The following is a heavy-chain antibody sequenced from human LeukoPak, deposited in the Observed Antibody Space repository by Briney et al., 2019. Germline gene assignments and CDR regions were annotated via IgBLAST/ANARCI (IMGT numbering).Heavy chain of an antibody. Sequence: GGSLRRSCAASGFTFSSYSMNWVRQAPGKGLEWVASISSGSTYINYADSVKGRFTISRDNGKHSLYLQMNSLRAEDTAVYYCARDRYSSGKKDYWGQGTLVTVSS. CDR1: GFTFSSYS. J-gene: IGHJ4*02. V-gene: IGHV3-21*01. D-gene: IGHD6-19*01. CDR3: ARDRYSSGKKDY. CDR2: ISSGSTYI.